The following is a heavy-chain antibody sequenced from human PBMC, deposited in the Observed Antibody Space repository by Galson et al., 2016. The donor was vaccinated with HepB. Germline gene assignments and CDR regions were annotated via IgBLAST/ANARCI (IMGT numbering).Heavy chain of an antibody. CDR1: GFDLSDYE. V-gene: IGHV3-69-1*01. CDR3: VRGTGKTWYGYKRSYYYTMEV. J-gene: IGHJ6*02. D-gene: IGHD5-24*01. CDR2: SRYSGTT. Sequence: SLRLSCAVSGFDLSDYEMNWVRQAPGKGLEWLSYSRYSGTTYYADSVKGRFTISRDYAENSLHLQMSNVRAGDTGVYYCVRGTGKTWYGYKRSYYYTMEVWGRGTTVIVSS.